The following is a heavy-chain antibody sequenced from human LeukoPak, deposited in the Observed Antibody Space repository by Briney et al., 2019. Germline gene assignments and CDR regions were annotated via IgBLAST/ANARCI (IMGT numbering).Heavy chain of an antibody. CDR2: ISGSGGST. J-gene: IGHJ4*02. V-gene: IGHV3-23*01. CDR1: GFTFSSYA. D-gene: IGHD3-22*01. CDR3: VKAVVSTGGHFDY. Sequence: GGSLRLSCAASGFTFSSYAMSWVRQAPGKGLEWVSAISGSGGSTYYADSVKGRFTISRDNSKNTVYLEMNSLRAEDTAVYYCVKAVVSTGGHFDYWGQGTLVTVSS.